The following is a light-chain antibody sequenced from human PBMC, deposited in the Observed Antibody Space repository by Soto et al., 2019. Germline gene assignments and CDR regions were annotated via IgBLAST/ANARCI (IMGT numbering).Light chain of an antibody. J-gene: IGKJ1*01. Sequence: DIQITQSTSTLSACVGDRVTVTCRASQSVSGWLAWYQQKPGKAPKLLTYDASSLESRVPSRFTASGSGTEFTLTIRSLQPEDCATDYSQQSYSPRCTFGQGTKVDI. CDR1: QSVSGW. V-gene: IGKV1-5*01. CDR2: DAS. CDR3: QQSYSPRCT.